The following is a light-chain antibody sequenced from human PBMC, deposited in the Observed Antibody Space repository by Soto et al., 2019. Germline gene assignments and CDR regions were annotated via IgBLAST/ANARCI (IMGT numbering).Light chain of an antibody. Sequence: DIQLTQSPSSLSASVGDRVTITCRASQNISIFLNWYQQKPGKAPKLLIYTASDLESGVPSRISGGGSGTEFTLSISSLQPEDFATYYCQQSYSTLVTFGPGIKVDIK. CDR2: TAS. J-gene: IGKJ3*01. V-gene: IGKV1-39*01. CDR3: QQSYSTLVT. CDR1: QNISIF.